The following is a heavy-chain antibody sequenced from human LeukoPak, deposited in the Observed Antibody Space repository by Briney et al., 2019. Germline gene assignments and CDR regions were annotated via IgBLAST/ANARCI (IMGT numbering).Heavy chain of an antibody. CDR3: ARHTYGSGSYYY. D-gene: IGHD3-10*01. Sequence: SETLSHTCAVYGGSFSGYYWSWIRQPPGKGLEWIGEINHSGSTNYNPSLKSRVTISVDTSKNQFSLKLSSVTAADTAVYYCARHTYGSGSYYYWGQGTLVTVSS. CDR1: GGSFSGYY. CDR2: INHSGST. J-gene: IGHJ4*02. V-gene: IGHV4-34*01.